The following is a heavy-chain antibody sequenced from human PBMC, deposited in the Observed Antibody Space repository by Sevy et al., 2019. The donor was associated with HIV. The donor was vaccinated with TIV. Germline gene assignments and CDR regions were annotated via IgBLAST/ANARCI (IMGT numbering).Heavy chain of an antibody. Sequence: GGSLRLSCVASGFTFSKAWMSWVRQAPGKGLEWVGRIKSKTDGATRDLAAPVKGRIIISRDDSKNTLYLQISNLKIEDTGVYFCAAGVGASDFDYWGQRTPVTVSS. CDR1: GFTFSKAW. V-gene: IGHV3-15*01. J-gene: IGHJ4*02. CDR2: IKSKTDGATR. D-gene: IGHD1-26*01. CDR3: AAGVGASDFDY.